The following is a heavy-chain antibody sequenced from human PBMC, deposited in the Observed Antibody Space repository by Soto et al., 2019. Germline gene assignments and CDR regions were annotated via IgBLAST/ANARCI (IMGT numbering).Heavy chain of an antibody. D-gene: IGHD5-12*01. J-gene: IGHJ3*02. Sequence: GESLKISCKGSGYSFTSYWISWVRQMPGKGLEWMGRIDPSDSYTNYSPSFQGHVTISADKSISTAYLQWSSLKASDTAMYYCALEEMATINGIDIRRQGTIVTVSS. CDR1: GYSFTSYW. V-gene: IGHV5-10-1*01. CDR2: IDPSDSYT. CDR3: ALEEMATINGIDI.